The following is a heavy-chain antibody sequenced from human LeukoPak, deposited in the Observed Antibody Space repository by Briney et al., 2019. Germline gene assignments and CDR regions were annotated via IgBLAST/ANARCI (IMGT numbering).Heavy chain of an antibody. CDR2: IIPIFGTA. J-gene: IGHJ4*02. CDR1: GGTFSSYA. D-gene: IGHD4-17*01. V-gene: IGHV1-69*01. CDR3: ARSERDATVTTDY. Sequence: SVKVSCKASGGTFSSYAISWVRQAPGQGLEWMGGIIPIFGTANYAQKFQGRVTITADESTSTAYMELSSLRSEDTAVHYCARSERDATVTTDYWGQGTLVTVSS.